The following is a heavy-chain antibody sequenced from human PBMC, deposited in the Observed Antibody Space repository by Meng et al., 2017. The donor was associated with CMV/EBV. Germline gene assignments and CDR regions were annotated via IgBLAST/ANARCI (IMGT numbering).Heavy chain of an antibody. CDR1: GLTLSSYG. CDR2: IRYDGGKK. D-gene: IGHD3-10*01. CDR3: TKDSGRGGHLWFRGVDY. J-gene: IGHJ4*01. V-gene: IGHV3-30*02. Sequence: GESLKISCAASGLTLSSYGIHWVRQAPGKGLEWVAFIRYDGGKKEYVDSVKGRFTISRDNSKNTVNLQMNSLRAEDTAVYYGTKDSGRGGHLWFRGVDYWGHGTLVTVSS.